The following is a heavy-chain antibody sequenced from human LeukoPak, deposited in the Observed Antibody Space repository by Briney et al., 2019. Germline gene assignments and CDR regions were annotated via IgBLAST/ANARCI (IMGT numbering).Heavy chain of an antibody. Sequence: GGSLRLSCAVSGITLSNYGMSWVRQAPGKGLEWVAGMSDSGGGTNYADSVKGRFTISRDNPKNTLYLQMSSLRAEDTAVYFCAKRGVVIRVILVGFHKEAYYFDSWGQGALVTVSS. CDR1: GITLSNYG. CDR2: MSDSGGGT. J-gene: IGHJ4*02. CDR3: AKRGVVIRVILVGFHKEAYYFDS. V-gene: IGHV3-23*01. D-gene: IGHD3-22*01.